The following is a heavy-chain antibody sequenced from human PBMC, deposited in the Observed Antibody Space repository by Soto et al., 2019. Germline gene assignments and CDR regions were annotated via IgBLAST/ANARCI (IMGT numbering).Heavy chain of an antibody. V-gene: IGHV4-39*07. D-gene: IGHD7-27*01. J-gene: IGHJ2*01. CDR2: IYYSGST. CDR1: GGSISSSSYY. Sequence: SETLSLTCTVSGGSISSSSYYWGWIRQPPGKGLEWIGSIYYSGSTYYNPSLKSRVTISVDTSKNQFSLKLSSVTAADTAVYYCARDLRPNWGSVDWYFDLWGRGTLVTVSS. CDR3: ARDLRPNWGSVDWYFDL.